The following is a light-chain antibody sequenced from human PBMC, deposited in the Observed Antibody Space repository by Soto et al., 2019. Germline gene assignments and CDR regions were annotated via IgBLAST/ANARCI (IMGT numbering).Light chain of an antibody. CDR3: QHYKPHKT. CDR2: GAS. CDR1: QSTSSW. Sequence: DILMTQSPSTLSASVGDTVTLTCRASQSTSSWVAWYQQRPGKPPKLVIYGASTLERGVPSRFSGSGSGTESTLTIAGLQPDDFATYYRQHYKPHKTFGQGTKVDI. V-gene: IGKV1-5*03. J-gene: IGKJ1*01.